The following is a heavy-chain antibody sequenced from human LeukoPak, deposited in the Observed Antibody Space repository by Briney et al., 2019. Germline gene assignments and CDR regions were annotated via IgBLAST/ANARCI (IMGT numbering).Heavy chain of an antibody. Sequence: GGSLRLSCTASGFTVSSDYMSWVRQAPGKGLEWVSVVYSGGNTYYADSVKGRFTISRDNSKNTMYLQMNSLRAEDTAVYYCAREPPGGGFDYWGQGTLVTVSS. CDR3: AREPPGGGFDY. V-gene: IGHV3-66*01. CDR1: GFTVSSDY. D-gene: IGHD3-16*01. CDR2: VYSGGNT. J-gene: IGHJ4*02.